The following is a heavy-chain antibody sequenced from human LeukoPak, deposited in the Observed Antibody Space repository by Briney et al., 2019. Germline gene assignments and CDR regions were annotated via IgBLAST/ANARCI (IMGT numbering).Heavy chain of an antibody. CDR2: FYPGDSDT. J-gene: IGHJ4*02. CDR3: ARGYYYGSGNYFRVFDY. Sequence: GEPLKISCKGSGYSFTTYWFGWVRQLPGKGLEWMGIFYPGDSDTKYSPSFQGQVTISADKSISTAYLQWSSLKASDTAMYYCARGYYYGSGNYFRVFDYWGQGTLVTVSS. D-gene: IGHD3-10*01. CDR1: GYSFTTYW. V-gene: IGHV5-51*01.